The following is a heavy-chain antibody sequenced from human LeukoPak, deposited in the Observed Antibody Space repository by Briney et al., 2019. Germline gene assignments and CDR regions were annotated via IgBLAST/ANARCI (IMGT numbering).Heavy chain of an antibody. CDR3: AITMIVVVNHDAFDI. J-gene: IGHJ3*02. V-gene: IGHV4-59*08. CDR1: GGPISSYY. D-gene: IGHD3-22*01. Sequence: PSETLSLTCTVSGGPISSYYWNWIRQPPGKGLEWIGYIYYSGSTNYNPSLKSRVTISVDTSKNQFSLKLSSVTAADTAVYYCAITMIVVVNHDAFDIWGQGTMVTVSS. CDR2: IYYSGST.